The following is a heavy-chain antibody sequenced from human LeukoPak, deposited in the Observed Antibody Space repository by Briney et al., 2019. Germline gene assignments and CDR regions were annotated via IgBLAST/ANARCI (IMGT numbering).Heavy chain of an antibody. Sequence: GSLRLSCAASGFTVSSNYMSWVRQAPGKGLEWVSVIYSGGSTYYADSVKGRFTISRDNSKNTLYLQMNSLRAEDTAVYYCAKPRKVGATTSYFDYWGQGTLVTVSS. CDR2: IYSGGST. CDR1: GFTVSSNY. V-gene: IGHV3-53*01. J-gene: IGHJ4*02. CDR3: AKPRKVGATTSYFDY. D-gene: IGHD1-26*01.